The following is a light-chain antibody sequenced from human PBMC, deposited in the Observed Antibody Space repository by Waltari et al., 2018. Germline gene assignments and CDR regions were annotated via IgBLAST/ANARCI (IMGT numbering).Light chain of an antibody. V-gene: IGLV1-44*01. CDR3: ATWDDSLSGFYV. Sequence: QSVLTQPPSASGTPGQRVTISCSGSSSNIGGNIVNWYQQLPGRAPKLLIYGNNQRPSGVPDRFSGSKSGTSASLVISGLQSEDEADYYCATWDDSLSGFYVFGAGTRVTVL. CDR1: SSNIGGNI. J-gene: IGLJ1*01. CDR2: GNN.